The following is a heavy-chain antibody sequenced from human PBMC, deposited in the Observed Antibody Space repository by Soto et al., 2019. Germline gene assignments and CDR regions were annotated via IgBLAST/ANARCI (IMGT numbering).Heavy chain of an antibody. J-gene: IGHJ4*02. CDR2: ISGSGGST. D-gene: IGHD6-19*01. V-gene: IGHV3-23*01. CDR1: GFTFSSYA. CDR3: AKGSYSSGWSEEYYFDY. Sequence: GGSLRLSCAASGFTFSSYAMSWVRQAPGKGLEWVSAISGSGGSTYYADSVKGRFTISRDNSKNTLYLQMNSLRAEETAVYYCAKGSYSSGWSEEYYFDYWGQGTLVTVSS.